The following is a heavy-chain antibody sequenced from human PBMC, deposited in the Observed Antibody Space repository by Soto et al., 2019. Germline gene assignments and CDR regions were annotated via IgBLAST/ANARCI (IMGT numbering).Heavy chain of an antibody. CDR3: ARTYIVTTNWFDP. V-gene: IGHV4-34*01. J-gene: IGHJ5*02. CDR2: INHGGST. D-gene: IGHD5-12*01. CDR1: GESFIGYY. Sequence: SETLSLTCAVYGESFIGYYWTWIRQSPGKGLEWIGEINHGGSTNYNPSLRSRVTISIDTSKNQFSLKLTSVTAADTSVYYCARTYIVTTNWFDPWGQGTLVTVSS.